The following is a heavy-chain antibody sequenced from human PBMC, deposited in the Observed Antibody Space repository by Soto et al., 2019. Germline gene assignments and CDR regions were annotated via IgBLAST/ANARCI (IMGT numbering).Heavy chain of an antibody. Sequence: EVQLVESGGGLVQPGGSLRLSCAASGFTVSSNYMSWVRQAPGKGLEWVSVIYSGGSTYYADSVKGRFTISRHNSKNTLYLQINSLRAEDTAVYYCARHRYNWNYGYFDYWGQGTLVTVSS. V-gene: IGHV3-53*04. CDR1: GFTVSSNY. CDR2: IYSGGST. D-gene: IGHD1-7*01. J-gene: IGHJ4*02. CDR3: ARHRYNWNYGYFDY.